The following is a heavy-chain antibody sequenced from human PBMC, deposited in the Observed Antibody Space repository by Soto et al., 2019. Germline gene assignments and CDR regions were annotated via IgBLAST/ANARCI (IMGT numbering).Heavy chain of an antibody. CDR2: IYYTGST. CDR1: GGSISDYY. D-gene: IGHD2-2*01. Sequence: PSETLSLTCTVSGGSISDYYWSWIRQPPGKGLEYIGYIYYTGSTNYNPSLKSRVTISVDTSKNQLSLKLSSVTAADTAVYYCAKIIVLVPGASYGMDVWGQGTTVTVSS. CDR3: AKIIVLVPGASYGMDV. J-gene: IGHJ6*02. V-gene: IGHV4-59*01.